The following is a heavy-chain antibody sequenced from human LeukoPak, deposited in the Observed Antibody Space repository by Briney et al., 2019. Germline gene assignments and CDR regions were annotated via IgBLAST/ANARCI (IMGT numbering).Heavy chain of an antibody. CDR2: IIEGGDVK. J-gene: IGHJ4*02. Sequence: GESLRLSCAASGFTFSAYWMTWVRQAPGKGLAWVANIIEGGDVKYYVDSVKGRFTISRDNTKNSLYLQMTSLRADDTAAYYCARVGKNGWDFDHWGQGTLVTVSS. CDR3: ARVGKNGWDFDH. V-gene: IGHV3-7*01. CDR1: GFTFSAYW. D-gene: IGHD6-19*01.